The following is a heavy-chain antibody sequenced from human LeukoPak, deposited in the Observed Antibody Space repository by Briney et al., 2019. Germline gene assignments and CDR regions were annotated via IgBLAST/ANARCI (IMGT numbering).Heavy chain of an antibody. CDR3: AKSSSFDWLSSALGY. Sequence: PGGSLRLSCAASGFTFSSYGMSWVRQAPGKGLEWVSAISGSGGSTYYADSVKGRFTISRDNSKNTLYLQMNSLRAEDTAVYYCAKSSSFDWLSSALGYWGQGTLVTVSS. D-gene: IGHD3-9*01. V-gene: IGHV3-23*01. CDR1: GFTFSSYG. J-gene: IGHJ4*02. CDR2: ISGSGGST.